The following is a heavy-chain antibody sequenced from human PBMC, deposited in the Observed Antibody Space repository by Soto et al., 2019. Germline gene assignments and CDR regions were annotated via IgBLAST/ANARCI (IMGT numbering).Heavy chain of an antibody. CDR3: TKDILRGGGIHHGFDP. CDR1: GFTFDDYT. J-gene: IGHJ5*02. D-gene: IGHD3-16*01. V-gene: IGHV3-43*01. CDR2: ITWEGGTT. Sequence: GGSLRLSCAASGFTFDDYTMHWVRQAPGKGLEWVSLITWEGGTTKYADSVKGRFTISRDNGKNSLYLQMNSLRTEDTALYYCTKDILRGGGIHHGFDPWGQGTLVTVSS.